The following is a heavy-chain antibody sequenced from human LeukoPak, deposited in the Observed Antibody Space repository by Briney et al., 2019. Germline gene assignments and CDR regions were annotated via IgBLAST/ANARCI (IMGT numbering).Heavy chain of an antibody. CDR1: GASISNSNW. CDR2: IYHSGST. V-gene: IGHV4-4*02. CDR3: ASRAPRDNFNRYLPIDY. Sequence: ASETLSLTCAAAGASISNSNWWTWVRQPPGKGLEWIGEIYHSGSTNYKPSLKSRATISVDKSKNQFSLKLSSVTAADTAVHYCASRAPRDNFNRYLPIDYWGQGTLVTVSS. D-gene: IGHD1-20*01. J-gene: IGHJ4*02.